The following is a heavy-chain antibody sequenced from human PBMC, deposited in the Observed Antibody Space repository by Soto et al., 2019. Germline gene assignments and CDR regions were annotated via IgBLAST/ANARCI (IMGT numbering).Heavy chain of an antibody. CDR1: GYSFTDYH. CDR3: ARGASTDCSNGVCSFFYNHDMDV. CDR2: INPKSGGT. Sequence: RASVKVSCKASGYSFTDYHIHWVRQAPGQGLEWLGRINPKSGGTSTAQKFQGWVTMTTDTSISTASMELTRLTSDDTAIYYCARGASTDCSNGVCSFFYNHDMDVWGQGTTVTVSS. V-gene: IGHV1-2*04. D-gene: IGHD2-8*01. J-gene: IGHJ6*02.